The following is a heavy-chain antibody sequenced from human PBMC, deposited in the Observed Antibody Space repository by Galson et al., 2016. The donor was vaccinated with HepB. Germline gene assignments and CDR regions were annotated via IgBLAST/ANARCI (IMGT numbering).Heavy chain of an antibody. D-gene: IGHD2/OR15-2a*01. Sequence: SLRLSCAASGFTFTSYAMHWVRQAPGKGLQYVSAISSNGGTTYYADSVKGRFTISRVNSKNTLYLQISGLRPDESAIYYCVRDHYPDKTTYYYWYFDLWGRGTLVTVSS. CDR3: VRDHYPDKTTYYYWYFDL. CDR2: ISSNGGTT. J-gene: IGHJ2*01. V-gene: IGHV3-64D*06. CDR1: GFTFTSYA.